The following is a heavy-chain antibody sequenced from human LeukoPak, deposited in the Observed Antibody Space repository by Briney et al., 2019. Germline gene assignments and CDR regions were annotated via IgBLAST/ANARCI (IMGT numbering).Heavy chain of an antibody. V-gene: IGHV4-39*07. CDR3: ARGTTQILGYCSSTSCYKPGNWFDP. J-gene: IGHJ5*02. CDR1: GGSISTSNYY. D-gene: IGHD2-2*02. CDR2: IFYSGST. Sequence: SETLSLTCTVSGGSISTSNYYWGWIRQPPGKGLEWIGNIFYSGSTYYSPSLKSRVTISLDTSRNQFSLKLNSVTAADTAVYYCARGTTQILGYCSSTSCYKPGNWFDPWGQGTLVTVSS.